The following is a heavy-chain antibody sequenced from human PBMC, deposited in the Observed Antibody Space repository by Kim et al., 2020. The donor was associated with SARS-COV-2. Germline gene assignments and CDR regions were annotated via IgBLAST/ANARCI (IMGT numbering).Heavy chain of an antibody. Sequence: NPTYAQGFTGRFVFSLDTSVSTAYLQISSLKAEDTAVYYCARKAGSDLDCWGQGTLVTVSS. J-gene: IGHJ4*02. CDR2: NP. CDR3: ARKAGSDLDC. V-gene: IGHV7-4-1*02. D-gene: IGHD6-25*01.